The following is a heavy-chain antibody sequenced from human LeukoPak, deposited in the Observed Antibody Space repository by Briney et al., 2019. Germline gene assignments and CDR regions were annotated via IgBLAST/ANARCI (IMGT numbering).Heavy chain of an antibody. CDR1: GGSISSYF. D-gene: IGHD3-3*01. V-gene: IGHV4-59*08. CDR3: ARGKMGAITYYDFWSGGGIIDY. J-gene: IGHJ4*02. Sequence: SETLSLTCTVSGGSISSYFWSWIRQPPGKGLEWIGYIYDSGSTNYNPSLKSRVTISIDTSKNQFSLKLSSVTAADTAVYYCARGKMGAITYYDFWSGGGIIDYWGQGTLVTVSS. CDR2: IYDSGST.